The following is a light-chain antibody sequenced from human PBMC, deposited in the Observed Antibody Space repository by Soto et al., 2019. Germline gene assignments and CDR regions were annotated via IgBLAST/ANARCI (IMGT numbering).Light chain of an antibody. V-gene: IGLV2-14*01. CDR1: GSDVGVYKY. J-gene: IGLJ1*01. CDR3: YSYTSSSTYV. Sequence: QSALTQPASVSGSPGQSITISCSGTGSDVGVYKYVSWYQQHPAKAPKLMIYDVSNRPSGVSDCFAGSKSGNTASLTISGLQAEDVADYYCYSYTSSSTYVFGSGTKLTV. CDR2: DVS.